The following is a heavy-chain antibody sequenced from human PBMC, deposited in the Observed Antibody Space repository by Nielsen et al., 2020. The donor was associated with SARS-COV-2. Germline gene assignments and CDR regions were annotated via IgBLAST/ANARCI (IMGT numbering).Heavy chain of an antibody. CDR1: GFTFSDYY. CDR2: ISGSGGST. J-gene: IGHJ3*02. CDR3: AKDRTAVAGTEDAFDI. V-gene: IGHV3-23*01. D-gene: IGHD6-19*01. Sequence: GGSLRLSCAASGFTFSDYYMSWIRQAPGKGLEWVSAISGSGGSTYYADSVKGRFTISRDNSKNTLYLQMNSLRAEDTAVYYCAKDRTAVAGTEDAFDIQGQGTMVTVSS.